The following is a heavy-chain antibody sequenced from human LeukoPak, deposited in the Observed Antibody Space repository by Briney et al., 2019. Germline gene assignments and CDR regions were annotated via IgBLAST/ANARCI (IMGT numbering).Heavy chain of an antibody. CDR2: IYYSGHT. Sequence: SETLSLTCTVSGGSIGSYYWNWIRQPPGKGLEWIGYIYYSGHTNYNPSLNSRVAISIDTSKNQFSLKLNSLTAADTAVYYCARATWNGYMFDYWGQGSLVTVTS. V-gene: IGHV4-59*01. CDR3: ARATWNGYMFDY. D-gene: IGHD5-24*01. J-gene: IGHJ4*02. CDR1: GGSIGSYY.